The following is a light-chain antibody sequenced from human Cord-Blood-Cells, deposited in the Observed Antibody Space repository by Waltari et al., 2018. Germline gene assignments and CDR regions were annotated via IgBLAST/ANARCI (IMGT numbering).Light chain of an antibody. V-gene: IGKV1-33*01. CDR1: QDISNY. Sequence: DIQMTQSPSSLSASVGDRVTITCQESQDISNYLNWYQQKPGKAPKLLIYDASNLETGVPSRFSGSGSRTDYTFTISSLQPEDIATYYCQQYDNLPYTFGQGTKLEIK. J-gene: IGKJ2*01. CDR3: QQYDNLPYT. CDR2: DAS.